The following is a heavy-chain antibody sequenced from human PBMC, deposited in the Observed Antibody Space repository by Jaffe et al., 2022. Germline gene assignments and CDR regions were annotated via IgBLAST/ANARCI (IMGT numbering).Heavy chain of an antibody. D-gene: IGHD2-21*02. Sequence: QVQLQESGPGLVKPSETLSLTCAVSGYSISSGYYWGWIRQPPGKGLEWIGSIYHSGSTYYNPSLKSRVTISVDTSKNQFSLKLSSVTAADTAVYYCASRRDLNYFDYWGQGTLVTVSS. CDR3: ASRRDLNYFDY. CDR1: GYSISSGYY. J-gene: IGHJ4*02. V-gene: IGHV4-38-2*01. CDR2: IYHSGST.